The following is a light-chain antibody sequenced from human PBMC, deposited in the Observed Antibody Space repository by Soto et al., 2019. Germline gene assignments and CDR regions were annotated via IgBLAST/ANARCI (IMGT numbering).Light chain of an antibody. Sequence: DIQMTQSPSTLSASVGDRVTITCRASQSINSWLAWYQQKPGKPPKLLVYKASTLQSGVPSRFSGSGSGTEFTLTISSLQPDDFATYYCQQYNHYRSYTFGQGTKLEIK. CDR1: QSINSW. J-gene: IGKJ2*01. CDR3: QQYNHYRSYT. CDR2: KAS. V-gene: IGKV1-5*03.